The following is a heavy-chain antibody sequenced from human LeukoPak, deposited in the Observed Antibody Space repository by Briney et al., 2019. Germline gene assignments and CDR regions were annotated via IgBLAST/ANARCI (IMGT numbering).Heavy chain of an antibody. CDR1: GGTFSSYA. Sequence: GASVKVSCKASGGTFSSYAISWVRQAPGQGLEWMGRIIPILGIANYAQKFQGRVTITADKSTSTAYMELSSLRSEDTAVYYCATGAPYYDFWSGYSPFAYWGQGTLVTVSS. J-gene: IGHJ4*02. CDR2: IIPILGIA. CDR3: ATGAPYYDFWSGYSPFAY. V-gene: IGHV1-69*04. D-gene: IGHD3-3*01.